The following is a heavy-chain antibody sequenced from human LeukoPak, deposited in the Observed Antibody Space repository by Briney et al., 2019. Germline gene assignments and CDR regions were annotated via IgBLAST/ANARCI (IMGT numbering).Heavy chain of an antibody. V-gene: IGHV3-33*06. J-gene: IGHJ5*02. D-gene: IGHD2-15*01. CDR2: LWNDGTTK. Sequence: GGSLRLSCATSGFNFKSYGMHWVRQAPGKGLEWVAVLWNDGTTKYYAGSVKGRFTISRDISKNTLYLQMDSLRVDDTAIYYCAKDQSGALFDPWGQGTLVTLSS. CDR3: AKDQSGALFDP. CDR1: GFNFKSYG.